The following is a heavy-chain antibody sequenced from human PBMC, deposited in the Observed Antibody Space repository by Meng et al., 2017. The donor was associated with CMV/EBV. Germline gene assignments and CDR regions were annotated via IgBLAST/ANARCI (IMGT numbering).Heavy chain of an antibody. J-gene: IGHJ5*02. D-gene: IGHD2-2*02. CDR3: AREIVVVPAAIDNWFDP. V-gene: IGHV4-4*07. Sequence: QVHLQESGPGLVKPSETLSLTCTVSGGSISSYYWSWIRQPAGKGLEWIGRIYTSGSTNYNPSLKSRVTMSVDTSKNQFSLKLSSVTAADTAVYYCAREIVVVPAAIDNWFDPWGQGTLVTVSS. CDR1: GGSISSYY. CDR2: IYTSGST.